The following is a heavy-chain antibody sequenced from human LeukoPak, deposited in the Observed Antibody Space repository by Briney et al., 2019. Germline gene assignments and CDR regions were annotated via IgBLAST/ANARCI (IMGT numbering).Heavy chain of an antibody. J-gene: IGHJ6*03. CDR3: ARAGTYYSYLMDV. D-gene: IGHD6-19*01. CDR2: IHPGDSDT. CDR1: GYSFTSYW. Sequence: GESLKISCKGSGYSFTSYWIGWVRQMPGKGLEWMGIIHPGDSDTRYSPSFQGQVTISADKAISTAYLQWSSLKASDTAIYYCARAGTYYSYLMDVWGKGTTVTVFS. V-gene: IGHV5-51*01.